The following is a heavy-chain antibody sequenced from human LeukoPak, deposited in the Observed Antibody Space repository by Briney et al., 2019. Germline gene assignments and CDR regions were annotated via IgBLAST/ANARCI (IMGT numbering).Heavy chain of an antibody. CDR1: GFTFSDYY. J-gene: IGHJ6*03. CDR3: ARGSKGPTYYYYYMDV. V-gene: IGHV3-11*04. Sequence: GGSLRLSCAASGFTFSDYYMSWIRQAPGKGLEWVSYITSRDSATYYADSVKGRFTVSRDNAKNSLYLQMHSLRAEDTAVYYCARGSKGPTYYYYYMDVWGKGTTVTISS. CDR2: ITSRDSAT.